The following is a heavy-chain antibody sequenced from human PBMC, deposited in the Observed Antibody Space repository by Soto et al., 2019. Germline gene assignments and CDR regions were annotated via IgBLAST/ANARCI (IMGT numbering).Heavy chain of an antibody. V-gene: IGHV4-34*01. CDR2: INHSGST. D-gene: IGHD4-17*01. Sequence: SETLSLTCAVYGGSFSGYYWSWIRQPPGKGLEWIGEINHSGSTNYNPSLKSRFTISVDTSKNQFSLKLSSVTAADTAVYYCARERVLTTVVTRGAFDIWGQGTMVTVSS. CDR1: GGSFSGYY. CDR3: ARERVLTTVVTRGAFDI. J-gene: IGHJ3*02.